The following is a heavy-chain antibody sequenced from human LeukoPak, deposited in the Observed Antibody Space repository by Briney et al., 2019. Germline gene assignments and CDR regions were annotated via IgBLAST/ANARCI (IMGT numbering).Heavy chain of an antibody. Sequence: GGSLRLSCAASGFTFDDYAMHWVRQAPGKGLEWVSGISWNSGSIGYADSVKGRFTISRDNAKNSLYLQMNSLRAEDTALYYCAKDVLLVSGSGSYCDYWGQGTLATVSS. CDR2: ISWNSGSI. CDR3: AKDVLLVSGSGSYCDY. V-gene: IGHV3-9*01. J-gene: IGHJ4*02. CDR1: GFTFDDYA. D-gene: IGHD3-10*01.